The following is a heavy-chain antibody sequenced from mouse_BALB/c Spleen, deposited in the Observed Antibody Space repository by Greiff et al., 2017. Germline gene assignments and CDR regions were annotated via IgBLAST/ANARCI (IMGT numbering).Heavy chain of an antibody. Sequence: VKVVESGPCLVAPSQSLSITCTVSGFSLTGYGVNWVRQPPGKGLEWLGMIWGDGSTDYNSALKSRLSISKDNSKSQVFLKMNSLQTDDTARYYCAREYRYDGFDYWGQGTTLTVSS. J-gene: IGHJ2*01. CDR1: GFSLTGYG. CDR3: AREYRYDGFDY. D-gene: IGHD2-14*01. V-gene: IGHV2-6-7*01. CDR2: IWGDGST.